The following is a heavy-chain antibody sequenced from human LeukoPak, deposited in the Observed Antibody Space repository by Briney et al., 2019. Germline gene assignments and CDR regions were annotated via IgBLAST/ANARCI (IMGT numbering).Heavy chain of an antibody. CDR2: IIPIFGTA. V-gene: IGHV1-69*13. CDR1: GGTFSSYA. J-gene: IGHJ4*02. Sequence: SVKVSCKASGGTFSSYAISWVRQAPGQGLEWMGGIIPIFGTANYAQKFQGRVTITADESTSTAYMELSSLRSEDTAVYYCARVAEDSSGWHDYWGQGTLVTVSS. D-gene: IGHD6-19*01. CDR3: ARVAEDSSGWHDY.